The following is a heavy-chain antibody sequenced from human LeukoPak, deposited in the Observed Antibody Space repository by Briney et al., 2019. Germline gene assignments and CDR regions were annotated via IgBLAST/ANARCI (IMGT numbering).Heavy chain of an antibody. J-gene: IGHJ3*01. V-gene: IGHV3-7*02. CDR3: ASVVGGYYPPVEGFDL. Sequence: GGSLRLSCVASGFPFSSNWMAWVRQAPGRGLEWVAHIKEDGSEKYHVDSVKGRFTISRDNAQNSLYLQMNSLRAEDTAVYYCASVVGGYYPPVEGFDLWGQGTMVTVSS. CDR2: IKEDGSEK. D-gene: IGHD3-3*01. CDR1: GFPFSSNW.